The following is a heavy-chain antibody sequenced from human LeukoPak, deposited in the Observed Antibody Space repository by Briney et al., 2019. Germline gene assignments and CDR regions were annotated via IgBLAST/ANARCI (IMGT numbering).Heavy chain of an antibody. V-gene: IGHV1-24*01. D-gene: IGHD5-12*01. CDR2: FDPEDGET. J-gene: IGHJ2*01. CDR3: ATRSGYSGYDYDNWYFDL. CDR1: GYTLTELS. Sequence: ASVKVSCKVSGYTLTELSMHWVRQAPGKGLEWMGGFDPEDGETIYAQKFQGRVTMTEDTSTDTAYMELSSLRSEDTAVYYCATRSGYSGYDYDNWYFDLWGRGTLVTVSS.